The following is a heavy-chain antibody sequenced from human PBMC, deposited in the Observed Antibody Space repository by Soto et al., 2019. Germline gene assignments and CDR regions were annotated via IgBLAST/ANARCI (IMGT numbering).Heavy chain of an antibody. V-gene: IGHV3-49*04. CDR3: TRDDLFKGYCSGGSCPNIRY. D-gene: IGHD2-15*01. CDR2: IRSKAYGGTT. J-gene: IGHJ4*02. CDR1: GFTFGDYA. Sequence: GGSLRLSCTASGFTFGDYAMSWVRQAPGKGLGWVGFIRSKAYGGTTEYAASVKGRFTISRDDSKSIAYLQMNSLKTEDTAVYYCTRDDLFKGYCSGGSCPNIRYWGQGTLVTVSS.